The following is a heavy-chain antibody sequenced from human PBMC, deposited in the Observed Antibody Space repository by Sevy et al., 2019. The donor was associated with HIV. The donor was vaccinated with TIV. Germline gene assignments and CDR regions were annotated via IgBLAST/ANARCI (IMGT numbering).Heavy chain of an antibody. CDR1: GFTFSSYA. CDR2: ISSNGGST. J-gene: IGHJ3*02. D-gene: IGHD2-2*01. V-gene: IGHV3-64*02. Sequence: GESLKISCAASGFTFSSYAMHWVRQAPGKGLEYVSAISSNGGSTYYADSVKGRFTISRDNSKNTLYLQMGSLRAEDMAVYYCARGGYCSSTSCYGGAFDIWGQGTMVTVSS. CDR3: ARGGYCSSTSCYGGAFDI.